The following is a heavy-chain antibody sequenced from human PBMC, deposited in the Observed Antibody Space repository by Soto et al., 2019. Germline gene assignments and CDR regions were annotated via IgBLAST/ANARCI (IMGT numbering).Heavy chain of an antibody. CDR1: GDSISSSTYY. D-gene: IGHD3-16*01. CDR2: IYHTGTT. CDR3: ARPYFGGASMFDY. V-gene: IGHV4-39*01. J-gene: IGHJ4*02. Sequence: SETLSLTCTVSGDSISSSTYYWGWIRQPPGKGLEWIGCIYHTGTTYHNPSLKSRVTISVDTSKNQFSLKLSSVTAAATAVYYCARPYFGGASMFDYWGQGTLVTVSS.